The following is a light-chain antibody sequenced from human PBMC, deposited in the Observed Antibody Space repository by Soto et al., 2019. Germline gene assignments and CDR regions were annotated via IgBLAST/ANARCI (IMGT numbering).Light chain of an antibody. CDR1: QSISTY. V-gene: IGKV1-39*01. CDR2: DAY. J-gene: IGKJ1*01. Sequence: DIQMTQSPSSLSASVGDRVIITCRASQSISTYLNWYQQKPGEAHKLLIYDAYALPRAVQSRSSGRGSGTEFTLTSSSLQSETLAIYDCQQYDNWPRTVGQGTQVEI. CDR3: QQYDNWPRT.